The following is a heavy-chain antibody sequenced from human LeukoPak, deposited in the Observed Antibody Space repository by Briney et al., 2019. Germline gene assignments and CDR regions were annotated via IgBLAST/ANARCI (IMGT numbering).Heavy chain of an antibody. CDR1: GGSISGFH. Sequence: SETLSLTCAVSGGSISGFHWTWIRQPPGKGLEWIGYIYYSGGTDYNPSLKSRVTISVDTSKNQFSLKLSSVTAADTAVYYCARDREYSSSYYYYYYMDVWGKGTTVTVSS. CDR3: ARDREYSSSYYYYYYMDV. D-gene: IGHD6-6*01. CDR2: IYYSGGT. V-gene: IGHV4-59*12. J-gene: IGHJ6*03.